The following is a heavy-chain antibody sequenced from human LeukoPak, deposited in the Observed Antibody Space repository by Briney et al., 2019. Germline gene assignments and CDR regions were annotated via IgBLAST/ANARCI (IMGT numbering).Heavy chain of an antibody. J-gene: IGHJ4*02. D-gene: IGHD3-3*01. Sequence: NPGGSLRLSCATSGFFFSAYRMNWVRQAPGKGLEWVSSIRTGGDYIYYADSVQGRFSISRDNAKKSSYLQMNSLRVEDTAVYFCARWDDLLHFDYWGQGVLVTVSS. CDR2: IRTGGDYI. V-gene: IGHV3-21*01. CDR1: GFFFSAYR. CDR3: ARWDDLLHFDY.